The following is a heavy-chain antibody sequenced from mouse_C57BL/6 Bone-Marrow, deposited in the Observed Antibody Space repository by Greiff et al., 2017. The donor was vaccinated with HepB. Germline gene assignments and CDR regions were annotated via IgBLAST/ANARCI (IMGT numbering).Heavy chain of an antibody. J-gene: IGHJ2*01. Sequence: EVQLQQSGPVLVKPGASVKMSCKASGYTFTDYYMNWVKQSHGKSLEWIGVINPYNGRTSYNQKFKGKATLTVDKSSSTAYMELNSLTSEDSAVYYCARDGGWLRNYWGQGTTLTVSS. CDR3: ARDGGWLRNY. D-gene: IGHD2-3*01. V-gene: IGHV1-19*01. CDR2: INPYNGRT. CDR1: GYTFTDYY.